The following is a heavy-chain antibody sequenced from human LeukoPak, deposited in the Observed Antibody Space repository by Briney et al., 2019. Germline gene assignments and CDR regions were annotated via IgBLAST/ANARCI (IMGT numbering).Heavy chain of an antibody. D-gene: IGHD3/OR15-3a*01. CDR3: ARARSDLFDY. V-gene: IGHV4-59*01. J-gene: IGHJ4*02. CDR1: GGSISGYY. CDR2: IYYSGST. Sequence: SETLSLTCTVSGGSISGYYWSWMRQPPGKGLEWIGYIYYSGSTNYNPPLKSRVTISVDTSKNQCSLKLSSVTAADTAIYYCARARSDLFDYWGQGTLVTVSS.